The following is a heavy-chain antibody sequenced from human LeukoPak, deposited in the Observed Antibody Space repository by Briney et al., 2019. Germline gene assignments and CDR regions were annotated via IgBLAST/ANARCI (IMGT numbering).Heavy chain of an antibody. CDR2: IYTSGST. J-gene: IGHJ4*02. Sequence: SETLSLTRTVSGGSISSGSYYWSWIRQPAGKGLEWIGRIYTSGSTNYNPSLKSRVTISVDTSKNQFSLKLSSVTAADTAVYYCARDAPCRVGSSTSCYFDYWGQGTLVTVSS. CDR3: ARDAPCRVGSSTSCYFDY. D-gene: IGHD2-2*01. CDR1: GGSISSGSYY. V-gene: IGHV4-61*02.